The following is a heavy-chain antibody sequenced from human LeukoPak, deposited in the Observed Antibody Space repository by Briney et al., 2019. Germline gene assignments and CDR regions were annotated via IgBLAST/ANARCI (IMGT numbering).Heavy chain of an antibody. J-gene: IGHJ4*02. CDR3: ARGPPPDFDC. CDR2: IYYNGST. CDR1: GGSISSSSYY. V-gene: IGHV4-39*07. Sequence: SETLSLTCTVSGGSISSSSYYWGWIRQPPGKGLEWIGSIYYNGSTYYNPSLKSRVTMSVDTSKNQFSLKLSSVTAADTAVYYCARGPPPDFDCWGQGTLVSVSS.